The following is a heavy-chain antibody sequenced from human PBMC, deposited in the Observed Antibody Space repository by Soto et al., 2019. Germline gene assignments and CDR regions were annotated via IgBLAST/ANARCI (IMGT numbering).Heavy chain of an antibody. D-gene: IGHD3-3*01. CDR1: GGSISSGGYY. Sequence: PSETLSLTCTVSGGSISSGGYYWSWIRQHPGKGLEWIGYIYYSGSTYYNPSPKSRVTMSLDTSKNHFSLKVRSVTAADTAVYYSARSAIMGFEVAGHFDSWGQGTLVTVSS. CDR2: IYYSGST. V-gene: IGHV4-31*03. J-gene: IGHJ4*02. CDR3: ARSAIMGFEVAGHFDS.